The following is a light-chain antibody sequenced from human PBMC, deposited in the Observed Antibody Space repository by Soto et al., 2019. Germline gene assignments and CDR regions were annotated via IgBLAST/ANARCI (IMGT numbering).Light chain of an antibody. Sequence: DIQMTQSPATVSASVGGRVTLTCRASQTITNRLAWYQQRPGQAPKLLIYGASALKSGVPTRFSGSGSGTEFTLTIRSLQPNDSATYYCQQYNHYRTFGQGTRLEIK. CDR2: GAS. CDR1: QTITNR. CDR3: QQYNHYRT. V-gene: IGKV1-5*01. J-gene: IGKJ5*01.